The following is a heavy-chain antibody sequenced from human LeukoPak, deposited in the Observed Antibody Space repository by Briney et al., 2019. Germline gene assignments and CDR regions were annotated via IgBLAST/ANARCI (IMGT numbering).Heavy chain of an antibody. V-gene: IGHV3-30-3*01. CDR3: ARKTYCYGSGGFCSPPPPRFYYYYGMDV. D-gene: IGHD3-10*01. J-gene: IGHJ6*02. CDR2: ISYDGSNK. Sequence: GGSLRLSCAASGFTFSSYAMHWVRQAPGKGLEWVAVISYDGSNKYYADSVKGRFTISRDNSKNSLYLQMNSLRAEDTAVYYCARKTYCYGSGGFCSPPPPRFYYYYGMDVWGQGTTVTVSS. CDR1: GFTFSSYA.